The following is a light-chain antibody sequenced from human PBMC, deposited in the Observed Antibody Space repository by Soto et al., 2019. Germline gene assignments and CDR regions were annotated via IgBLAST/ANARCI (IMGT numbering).Light chain of an antibody. Sequence: DIQMTQSPSSLSASVGDRVTITCRASQSISSDLNWYQQKPGKAPKVLIYAASTLQSGVPSRFSCSGSGTDFTLTISSLQPEDFATYYCQQSYSTPRTFCQGTKVEIK. V-gene: IGKV1-39*01. CDR3: QQSYSTPRT. CDR2: AAS. CDR1: QSISSD. J-gene: IGKJ1*01.